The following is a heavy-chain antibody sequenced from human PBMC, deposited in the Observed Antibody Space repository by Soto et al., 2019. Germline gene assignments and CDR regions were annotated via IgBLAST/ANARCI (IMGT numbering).Heavy chain of an antibody. CDR1: AFSFSYDG. D-gene: IGHD6-19*01. Sequence: QVQLVESGGGVVQPGRSLRLSCVASAFSFSYDGMHWVRQAPGKGLECVAVIWHDGSNKYYADSVNDRFIISIDNSKNTLFLQMISLRDEDTAVYFCARGTRLALADEGAVDSWGQGTLVTVSS. J-gene: IGHJ4*02. CDR2: IWHDGSNK. V-gene: IGHV3-33*01. CDR3: ARGTRLALADEGAVDS.